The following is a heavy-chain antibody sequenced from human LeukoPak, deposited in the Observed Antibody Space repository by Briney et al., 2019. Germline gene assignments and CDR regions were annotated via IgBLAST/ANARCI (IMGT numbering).Heavy chain of an antibody. V-gene: IGHV1-69*13. CDR3: ASSSGYSLYYYYYGMDV. J-gene: IGHJ6*02. CDR1: GGTFSSYA. CDR2: TIPIFGTA. D-gene: IGHD3-22*01. Sequence: ASVKVSCKASGGTFSSYAISWVRQAPGQGLEWMGGTIPIFGTANYAQKFQGRVTITADESTSTAYMELSSLRSEDTAVYYCASSSGYSLYYYYYGMDVWGQGTTVTVSS.